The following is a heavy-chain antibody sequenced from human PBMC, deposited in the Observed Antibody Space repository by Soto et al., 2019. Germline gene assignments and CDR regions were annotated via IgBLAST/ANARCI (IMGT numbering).Heavy chain of an antibody. J-gene: IGHJ4*02. CDR2: ISYDGSYK. CDR3: AKDGVSVCLLDY. V-gene: IGHV3-30*18. D-gene: IGHD1-26*01. CDR1: GFTFSSSG. Sequence: QVQLVESGGGVVQPGRSLRLSCAASGFTFSSSGMHWVRQAPGKGLEWVSVISYDGSYKYYADSVKGRFTISRDNSKNTLYLQMNSLRAEDTAVYYCAKDGVSVCLLDYWGQGTLVTVSS.